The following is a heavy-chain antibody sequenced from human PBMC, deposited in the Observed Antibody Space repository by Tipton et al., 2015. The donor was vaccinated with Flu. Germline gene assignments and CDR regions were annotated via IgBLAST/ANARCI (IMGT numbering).Heavy chain of an antibody. CDR1: GDSIGSDYY. CDR2: VSRSGNT. D-gene: IGHD4-11*01. Sequence: TLSLTCSVSGDSIGSDYYWGWIRQPPGKGLEWIGSVSRSGNTDYNPSLKSRVTISIDTSKNQFSLKMKSVTAADKAVYYCVRRDYSNYVSDPKSWFDPWGQGTLVAVSS. V-gene: IGHV4-38-2*01. CDR3: VRRDYSNYVSDPKSWFDP. J-gene: IGHJ5*02.